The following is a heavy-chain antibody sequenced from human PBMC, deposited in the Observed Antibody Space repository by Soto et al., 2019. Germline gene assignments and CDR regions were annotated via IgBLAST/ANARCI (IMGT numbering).Heavy chain of an antibody. CDR3: ARRHLGSGLSDYYYMDV. J-gene: IGHJ6*03. CDR2: ISSASSTT. D-gene: IGHD3-3*01. Sequence: EEQLVESGGALVQPGGSMRLSCAASGFTFNRFGMNWVRQAPGKGLECISYISSASSTTQYAESVKGRFTISRDNARDSLYLQMSSMRVEDTAEDYCARRHLGSGLSDYYYMDVLGKGTTVTVSS. CDR1: GFTFNRFG. V-gene: IGHV3-48*01.